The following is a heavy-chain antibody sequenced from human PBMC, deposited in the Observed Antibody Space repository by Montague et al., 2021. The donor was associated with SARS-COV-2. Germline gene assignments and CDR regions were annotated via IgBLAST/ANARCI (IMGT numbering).Heavy chain of an antibody. D-gene: IGHD7-27*01. Sequence: NYNPSLKSRVTISVDTSKNQFSLQLSSVTAADTAVYYCERGSGDCWGQGTLVNVYS. J-gene: IGHJ4*02. CDR3: ERGSGDC. V-gene: IGHV4-59*09.